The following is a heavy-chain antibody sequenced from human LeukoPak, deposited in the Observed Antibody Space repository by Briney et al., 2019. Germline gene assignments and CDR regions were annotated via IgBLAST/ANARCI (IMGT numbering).Heavy chain of an antibody. V-gene: IGHV4-59*08. CDR1: GGSISSYY. CDR3: ARQDSRGGYYYGMDV. CDR2: IYYSGST. D-gene: IGHD5-24*01. Sequence: SETLSLTCTVSGGSISSYYWSWIRQPPGKGLEWIGYIYYSGSTNYNPSLKSRVTISVDTSKNQFSLKLSSVTAADTAVYYCARQDSRGGYYYGMDVWGQGTTVTVSS. J-gene: IGHJ6*02.